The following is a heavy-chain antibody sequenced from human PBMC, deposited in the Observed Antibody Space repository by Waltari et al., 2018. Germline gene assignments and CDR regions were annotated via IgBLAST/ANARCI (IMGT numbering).Heavy chain of an antibody. CDR3: ARILNEYPVPLYYYYYYMDV. J-gene: IGHJ6*03. V-gene: IGHV4-34*01. Sequence: QVQLQQWGAGLLKPSETLSLTCAVYGGSFSGYYWRWIRQPPGKGLEWIGEINHSGSTNYNPSLKSRVTISVDTSKNQFSLKLSSVTAADTAVYYCARILNEYPVPLYYYYYYMDVWGKGTTVTVSS. CDR2: INHSGST. D-gene: IGHD1-1*01. CDR1: GGSFSGYY.